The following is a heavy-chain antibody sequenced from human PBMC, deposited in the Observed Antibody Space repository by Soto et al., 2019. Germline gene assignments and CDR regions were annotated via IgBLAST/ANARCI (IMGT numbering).Heavy chain of an antibody. CDR1: GYTFTSYG. J-gene: IGHJ4*02. D-gene: IGHD1-26*01. CDR3: ARFTGISKWTFDS. V-gene: IGHV1-18*01. Sequence: QVQLVQSGAEVKKPGASVKVSCRASGYTFTSYGISWVRQAPGQGLEWMGWISAYNDKTTYAQKFQGRLTMTTDTPSNTDYLELRSLRYDDTAGYYCARFTGISKWTFDSWGQGTLVTVSS. CDR2: ISAYNDKT.